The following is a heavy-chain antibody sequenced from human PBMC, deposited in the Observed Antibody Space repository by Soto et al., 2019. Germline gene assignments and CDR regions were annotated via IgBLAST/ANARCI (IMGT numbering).Heavy chain of an antibody. CDR1: GLTFRSFT. Sequence: LRLSCAASGLTFRSFTMNWVRQAPGKGLEWVSTISSNSAYVYYTDALRGRFTISRDNAKNSLHLQMNSLRAEDTAVYYCTRDASRDSSARGWFDPWGPGTLVTVSS. CDR3: TRDASRDSSARGWFDP. V-gene: IGHV3-21*01. CDR2: ISSNSAYV. D-gene: IGHD6-13*01. J-gene: IGHJ5*02.